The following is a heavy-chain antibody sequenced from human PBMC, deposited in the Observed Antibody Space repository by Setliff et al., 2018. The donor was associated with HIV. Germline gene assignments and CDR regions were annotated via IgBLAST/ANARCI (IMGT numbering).Heavy chain of an antibody. J-gene: IGHJ6*03. CDR1: GGTFSSYA. D-gene: IGHD3-10*02. CDR3: ARIVRPSYYYYYYMDV. V-gene: IGHV1-69*13. CDR2: IIPIFNTA. Sequence: SVKVSCKASGGTFSSYAISWVRQAPGQGLEWMGGIIPIFNTANYAQKFQGRVTITADESTSTAYMELSSLRSEDTPVYYCARIVRPSYYYYYYMDVWGKGTTVTVSS.